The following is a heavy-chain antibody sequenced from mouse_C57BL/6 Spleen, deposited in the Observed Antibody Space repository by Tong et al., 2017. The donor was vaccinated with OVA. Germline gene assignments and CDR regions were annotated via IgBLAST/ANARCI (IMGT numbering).Heavy chain of an antibody. V-gene: IGHV1-62-2*01. Sequence: VQLQESGAELVKPGASVKLSCKASGYTFTEYTIHWVKQRSGQGLEWIGWFYPGSGSIKYNEKFKDKATLTADKSSSTVYMELSRLTSEDSAVYFCARHEDSPAYGSSYVRWYFDVWGTGTTVTVSS. CDR2: FYPGSGSI. CDR1: GYTFTEYT. CDR3: ARHEDSPAYGSSYVRWYFDV. J-gene: IGHJ1*03. D-gene: IGHD1-1*01.